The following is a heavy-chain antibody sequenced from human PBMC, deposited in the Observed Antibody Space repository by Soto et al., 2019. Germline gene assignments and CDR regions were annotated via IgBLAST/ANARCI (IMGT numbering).Heavy chain of an antibody. CDR2: IYYSGST. J-gene: IGHJ5*02. D-gene: IGHD3-22*01. CDR1: GGSISSYY. V-gene: IGHV4-59*01. CDR3: ARDSDSSGYYFP. Sequence: SETLSLTCTVSGGSISSYYWSWIRQPPGKGLEWIGYIYYSGSTNYNPSLKSRVTISVDTSKNQFSLKLSSVTAADTAVYYCARDSDSSGYYFPWGQGTLVTVSS.